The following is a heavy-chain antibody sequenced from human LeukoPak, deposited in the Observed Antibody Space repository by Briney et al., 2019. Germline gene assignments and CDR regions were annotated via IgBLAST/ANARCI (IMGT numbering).Heavy chain of an antibody. Sequence: PGRFLRLSCAASGFTFSSYSMNWVRQAPGKGLEWVSSISSSSSYIYYADSVKGRFTISRDNAKNSLYLQMNSLRAEDTAVYYCARDDTVRFGELFHSSYYYYGMDVWGQGTTVTVSS. J-gene: IGHJ6*02. CDR2: ISSSSSYI. V-gene: IGHV3-21*01. CDR1: GFTFSSYS. D-gene: IGHD3-10*01. CDR3: ARDDTVRFGELFHSSYYYYGMDV.